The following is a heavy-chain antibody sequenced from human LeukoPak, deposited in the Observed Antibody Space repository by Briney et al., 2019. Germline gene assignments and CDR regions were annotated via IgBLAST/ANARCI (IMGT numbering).Heavy chain of an antibody. D-gene: IGHD3-3*01. J-gene: IGHJ4*02. CDR1: GFTFSSYA. CDR3: AVTCYDFWSGYPDY. CDR2: ISGSGGST. Sequence: GGALRLSCAASGFTFSSYAMSWVRQAAGKGLEWVSAISGSGGSTYYADSVKGRFTISRDNSKNTLYLQMNSLRAEDTAVYYCAVTCYDFWSGYPDYWGQGTLVTVSS. V-gene: IGHV3-23*01.